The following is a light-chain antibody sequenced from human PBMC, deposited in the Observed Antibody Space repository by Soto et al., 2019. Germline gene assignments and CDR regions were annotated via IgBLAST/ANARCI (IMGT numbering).Light chain of an antibody. CDR3: QQHGALPRT. J-gene: IGKJ2*01. CDR1: EIIYSTS. CDR2: GAS. Sequence: EIVLTQSPGTLSLSPGERATLSCRASEIIYSTSLAWYQQKPGQPPRLLIDGASSRATSIPDRFSGGGSGTDFTLTISRLEPEDFAMYYCQQHGALPRTFSQGTKLEIK. V-gene: IGKV3-20*01.